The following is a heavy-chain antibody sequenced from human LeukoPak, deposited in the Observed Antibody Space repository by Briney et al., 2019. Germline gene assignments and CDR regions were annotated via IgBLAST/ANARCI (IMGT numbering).Heavy chain of an antibody. CDR2: ISGSGSST. CDR1: GFTFSSYA. V-gene: IGHV3-23*01. J-gene: IGHJ6*02. Sequence: GGSLRLSCAASGFTFSSYAMSWVRQAPGKGLEWVSEISGSGSSTYYADSVKGRFTISRDNSKNTVFLQMDSLRAEDTAVYYCAKPILDFDWLSLSSGMDAWGQGTTVTVSS. D-gene: IGHD3-9*01. CDR3: AKPILDFDWLSLSSGMDA.